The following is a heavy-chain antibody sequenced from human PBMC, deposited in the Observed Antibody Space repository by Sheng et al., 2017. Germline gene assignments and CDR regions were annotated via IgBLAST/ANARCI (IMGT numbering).Heavy chain of an antibody. J-gene: IGHJ4*02. CDR2: IYHSGST. V-gene: IGHV4-38-2*02. CDR3: ARDLSYYYDSSGYYYLQAFDY. D-gene: IGHD3-22*01. Sequence: QVQLQESGPGLVKPSETLSLTCAVSGYSISSGYYWGWIRQPPGKGLEWIGSIYHSGSTYYNPSLKSRVTISVDTSKNQFSLKLSSVTAADTAVYYCARDLSYYYDSSGYYYLQAFDYWGQGTLVTV. CDR1: GYSISSGYY.